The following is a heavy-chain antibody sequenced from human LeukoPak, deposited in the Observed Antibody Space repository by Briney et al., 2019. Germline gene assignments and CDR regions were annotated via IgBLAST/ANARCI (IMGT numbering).Heavy chain of an antibody. CDR2: IYYSGST. CDR3: ARANSSSYYMDV. J-gene: IGHJ6*03. CDR1: GGSISSYY. V-gene: IGHV4-59*01. D-gene: IGHD6-13*01. Sequence: PSETLSLTCTVPGGSISSYYWSWIRQPPGKGLEWIGYIYYSGSTNYNPSLKSRVTISVDTSKNQFSLKLSSVTAADTAVYYCARANSSSYYMDVWGKGTTVTVSS.